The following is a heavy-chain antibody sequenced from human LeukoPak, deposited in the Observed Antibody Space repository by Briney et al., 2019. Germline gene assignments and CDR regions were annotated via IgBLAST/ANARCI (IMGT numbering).Heavy chain of an antibody. D-gene: IGHD6-13*01. CDR2: IDPNSGGT. J-gene: IGHJ4*02. CDR1: GYTFTGYY. CDR3: ARDSIAAAGFDY. V-gene: IGHV1-2*02. Sequence: ASVKVSCKASGYTFTGYYMHWMRQAPGQGLEWMGWIDPNSGGTNYAQKFQGRVTMTRDTSISTAYMELSRLRSDDTAVYYCARDSIAAAGFDYWGQGTLVTVSP.